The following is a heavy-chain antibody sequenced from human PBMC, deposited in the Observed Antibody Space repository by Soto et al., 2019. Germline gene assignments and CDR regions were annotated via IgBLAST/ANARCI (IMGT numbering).Heavy chain of an antibody. D-gene: IGHD3-10*01. CDR3: ARDILSGGAYPDS. V-gene: IGHV3-21*01. CDR2: ISSGSSYI. Sequence: GGSMRLSCAASGFTFSTYTMNWVRQAPGKGLEWISSISSGSSYIYYAGSVKGRFTISRDNAKNSLFLQMNSLRADDTAVYYCARDILSGGAYPDSWGQGTKVTVSS. CDR1: GFTFSTYT. J-gene: IGHJ5*01.